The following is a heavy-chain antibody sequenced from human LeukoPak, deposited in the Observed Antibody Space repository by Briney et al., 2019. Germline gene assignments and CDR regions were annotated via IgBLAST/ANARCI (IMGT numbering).Heavy chain of an antibody. CDR1: GFTFSSYA. V-gene: IGHV3-23*01. Sequence: QAGRSLRLSCPASGFTFSSYAISRVRQAPGEWLEWVAAISGRVGSTYYADSVKGRFTISRDNPKNTLYLQMTRLRAEDTAVYYCAKDADLYYYDSSGYYGGNLLPYFDYWGQGTLVTVSS. J-gene: IGHJ4*02. CDR2: ISGRVGST. D-gene: IGHD3-22*01. CDR3: AKDADLYYYDSSGYYGGNLLPYFDY.